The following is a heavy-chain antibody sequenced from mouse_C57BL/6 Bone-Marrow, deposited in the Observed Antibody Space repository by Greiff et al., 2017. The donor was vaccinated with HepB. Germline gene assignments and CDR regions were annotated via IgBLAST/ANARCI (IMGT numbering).Heavy chain of an antibody. CDR3: ARGGYYGYPWFAY. J-gene: IGHJ3*01. V-gene: IGHV2-2*01. Sequence: QVQLKQSGPGLVQPSQSLSITCTVSGFSLTSYGVHWVRQSPGKGLEWLGVIWSGGSTDYNAAFISRLSISKDNSKSQVFFKMNSLQADDTAIYYCARGGYYGYPWFAYWGQGTLVTVSA. D-gene: IGHD2-2*01. CDR2: IWSGGST. CDR1: GFSLTSYG.